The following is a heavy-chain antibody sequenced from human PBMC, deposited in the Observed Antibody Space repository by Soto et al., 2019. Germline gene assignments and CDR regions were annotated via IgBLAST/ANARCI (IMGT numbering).Heavy chain of an antibody. D-gene: IGHD6-6*01. V-gene: IGHV3-7*01. Sequence: GGSLRLSCAASGFTFSSYWMSWVRQAPGKGLEWVANIKQDGSEKYYVDSVKGRFTISRDNAKNSLYLQMNSLRAEDTAVYYCARDPKFREAAQPYYYYYGMDVWGQGTTVTVSS. CDR3: ARDPKFREAAQPYYYYYGMDV. CDR1: GFTFSSYW. J-gene: IGHJ6*02. CDR2: IKQDGSEK.